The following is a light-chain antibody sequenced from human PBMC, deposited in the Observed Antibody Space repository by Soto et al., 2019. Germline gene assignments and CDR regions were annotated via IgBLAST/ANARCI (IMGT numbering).Light chain of an antibody. CDR1: QTISNY. J-gene: IGKJ4*01. Sequence: DIQLTQSPSSLSASVGDRVSITCRTSQTISNYLNWYHHRPGQAPKLLIYSTSNLQGGVPSRFSGGGAGTEFTLTISSLQPEDFGSYSCQQTYNLPPTFGRGTRVQIK. CDR2: STS. V-gene: IGKV1-39*01. CDR3: QQTYNLPPT.